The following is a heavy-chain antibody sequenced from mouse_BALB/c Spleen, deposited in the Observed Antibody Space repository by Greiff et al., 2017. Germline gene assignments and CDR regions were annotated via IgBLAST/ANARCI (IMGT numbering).Heavy chain of an antibody. J-gene: IGHJ2*01. CDR3: ARDRGGYLFFDY. CDR1: GFTFSSYG. D-gene: IGHD2-3*01. CDR2: ISSGGSYT. V-gene: IGHV5-6*01. Sequence: EVKLMESGGDLVKPGGSLKLSCAASGFTFSSYGMSWVRQTPDKRLEWVATISSGGSYTYYPDSVKGRFTISRDNAKNNLYLQMSSLKSEDTAMYYCARDRGGYLFFDYWGQGTTLTVSS.